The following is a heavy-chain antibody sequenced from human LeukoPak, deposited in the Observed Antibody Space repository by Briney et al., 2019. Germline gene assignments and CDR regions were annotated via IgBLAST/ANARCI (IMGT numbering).Heavy chain of an antibody. CDR1: GFTFDDYA. D-gene: IGHD2-15*01. J-gene: IGHJ4*02. Sequence: GGSLRLSCAASGFTFDDYAMHWVRQAPGKGLVWVSRISSDASITSYANPVKGRFTISRDNAKNTLYLQMNSLRAEDTALYYCATSARTYIGSSLDYWGQGTLVTVSS. V-gene: IGHV3-74*01. CDR3: ATSARTYIGSSLDY. CDR2: ISSDASIT.